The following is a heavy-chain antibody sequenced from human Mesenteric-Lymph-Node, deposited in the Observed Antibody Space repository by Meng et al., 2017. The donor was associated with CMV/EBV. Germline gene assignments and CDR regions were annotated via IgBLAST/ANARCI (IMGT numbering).Heavy chain of an antibody. V-gene: IGHV3-74*01. Sequence: GESLKISCAASGFTFSSYWMHWVRQAPGKGLVWVSRINSDGSSTSYADSVKGRFTISRDNAKNTLYLQMNSLRAEDTAVYYCAVVQLWWGPGWYWGQGTLVTVSS. D-gene: IGHD5-18*01. CDR3: AVVQLWWGPGWY. CDR1: GFTFSSYW. J-gene: IGHJ4*02. CDR2: INSDGSST.